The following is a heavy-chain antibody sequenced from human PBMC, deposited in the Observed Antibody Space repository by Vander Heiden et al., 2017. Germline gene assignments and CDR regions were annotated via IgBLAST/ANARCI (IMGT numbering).Heavy chain of an antibody. J-gene: IGHJ4*02. V-gene: IGHV3-53*01. CDR3: AKTAGSNSSGYYYDF. D-gene: IGHD3-22*01. CDR2: LDSSGTT. CDR1: GCTVRRHH. Sequence: EVQLVESGGGLIQPGGSLRLSCAASGCTVRRHHMTWVRQAPGKELEWVSVLDSSGTTYYAGSMEGRFIISRDNSRNTLYIQMNSLRAEDTAVYYCAKTAGSNSSGYYYDFWGQGTLVTVSS.